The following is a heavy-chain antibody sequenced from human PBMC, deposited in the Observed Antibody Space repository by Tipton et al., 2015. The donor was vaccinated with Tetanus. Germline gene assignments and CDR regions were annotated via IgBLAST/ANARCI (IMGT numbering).Heavy chain of an antibody. CDR1: GGPFSSYV. CDR2: VLPLFGTI. J-gene: IGHJ4*02. CDR3: VRGPPPESDWNYLIDF. Sequence: QLVQSGAEVKKPGSSVRVSCKSSGGPFSSYVIAWVRQAPGQGLEWMGGVLPLFGTIKYSQNFQDRVTITADASTSTVYMELSSLRSEDTAVYYCVRGPPPESDWNYLIDFWGQGTLVTVSS. D-gene: IGHD1-7*01. V-gene: IGHV1-69*01.